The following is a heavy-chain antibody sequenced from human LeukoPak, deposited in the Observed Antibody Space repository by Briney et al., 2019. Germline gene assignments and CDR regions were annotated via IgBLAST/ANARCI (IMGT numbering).Heavy chain of an antibody. CDR3: ARKGDFYSTYFNCDY. CDR1: GGSFSGYY. D-gene: IGHD4-4*01. Sequence: MASETLSLTCAVYGGSFSGYYWSWIRQPPGKGLEWIGYIYYSGSTNYNPSLKSRVTISVDTSKNQFSLKLSSVTAADTAVYYCARKGDFYSTYFNCDYWGQGTLVTVSS. J-gene: IGHJ4*02. V-gene: IGHV4-59*08. CDR2: IYYSGST.